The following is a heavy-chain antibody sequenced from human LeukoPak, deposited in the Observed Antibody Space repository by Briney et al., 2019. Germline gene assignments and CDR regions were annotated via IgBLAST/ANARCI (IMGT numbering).Heavy chain of an antibody. CDR3: VKDEGYCSSVSCSPSY. D-gene: IGHD2-2*01. Sequence: GGSLRLSCAASGFNFRNYPMHWVRQAPGKGLEYVSAIGGNGDTTYYEDSVKGRVTISRDNSKNTVYLQLSSLRVEDKAVYYCVKDEGYCSSVSCSPSYWGQGTLVTVSS. V-gene: IGHV3-64D*06. CDR2: IGGNGDTT. J-gene: IGHJ4*02. CDR1: GFNFRNYP.